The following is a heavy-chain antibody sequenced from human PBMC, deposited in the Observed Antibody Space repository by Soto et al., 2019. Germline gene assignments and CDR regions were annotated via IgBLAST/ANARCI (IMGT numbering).Heavy chain of an antibody. V-gene: IGHV1-69*08. CDR3: ARDGADFDGSGLGFDP. CDR1: GGTFSSYT. D-gene: IGHD3-10*01. Sequence: QVQLVQSGAEVKKPGSSVKVSCKASGGTFSSYTISWVRQAPGQGPEWMGRFIPILGIANYAQKFQGRVTITEDKYTSTAYMELISLTTEDTAVYYCARDGADFDGSGLGFDPWGQGTLVTVSS. J-gene: IGHJ5*02. CDR2: FIPILGIA.